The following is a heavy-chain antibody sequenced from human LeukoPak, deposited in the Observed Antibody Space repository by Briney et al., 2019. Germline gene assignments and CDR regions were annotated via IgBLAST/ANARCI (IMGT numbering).Heavy chain of an antibody. V-gene: IGHV1-8*01. Sequence: ASVKVSCKASGYTFTSYDINWVRQATGQGLEWMGWMNPNSGNTGYAQQFQGRVTMTRDTSITTAYMELSSLRSEDTAVYYCARGGAFYYDSGGYYRFDPWGQGTLVTVSS. D-gene: IGHD3-22*01. CDR2: MNPNSGNT. J-gene: IGHJ5*02. CDR1: GYTFTSYD. CDR3: ARGGAFYYDSGGYYRFDP.